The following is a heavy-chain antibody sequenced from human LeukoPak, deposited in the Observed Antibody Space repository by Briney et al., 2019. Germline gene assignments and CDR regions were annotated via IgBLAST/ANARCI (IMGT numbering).Heavy chain of an antibody. CDR3: ARGYSSGWRNYYYYGMDV. J-gene: IGHJ6*02. D-gene: IGHD6-19*01. CDR1: GGSFSGYY. CDR2: INHSGST. V-gene: IGHV4-34*01. Sequence: PSETLSLTCAVYGGSFSGYYWSWIRQPPGKGLEWIGEINHSGSTNYNPPLKSRVTISVDTSKNQFSLKLSSVTAADTAVYYCARGYSSGWRNYYYYGMDVWGQGTTVTVSS.